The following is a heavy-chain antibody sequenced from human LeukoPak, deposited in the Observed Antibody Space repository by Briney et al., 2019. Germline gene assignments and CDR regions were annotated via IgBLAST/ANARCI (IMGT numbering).Heavy chain of an antibody. V-gene: IGHV3-7*01. D-gene: IGHD3-22*01. CDR3: ARGHSGYWYYFDY. J-gene: IGHJ4*02. CDR1: GFTFSSYW. Sequence: PGRSLRLSCAASGFTFSSYWMSWVRQAPGKGLEWVANIKQDGSEKYYVDSVKGRFTISRDNAKNSLYLQMNSLRAEDTAVYYCARGHSGYWYYFDYWGQGTLVTVSS. CDR2: IKQDGSEK.